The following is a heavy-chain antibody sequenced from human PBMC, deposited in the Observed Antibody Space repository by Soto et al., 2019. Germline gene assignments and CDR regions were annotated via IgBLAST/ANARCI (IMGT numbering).Heavy chain of an antibody. Sequence: QVQLQESGPGLVKPSETLSLTCTVSGGSISSYYWSWIRQPPGKGLEWIGYIYYSGSTNYNPSLKSRVTISVDTSKNQFSLKLSSVTAADTAVYYCARDISSTSSFFDPWGQGTLVTVSS. CDR2: IYYSGST. V-gene: IGHV4-59*01. D-gene: IGHD1-26*01. CDR1: GGSISSYY. CDR3: ARDISSTSSFFDP. J-gene: IGHJ5*02.